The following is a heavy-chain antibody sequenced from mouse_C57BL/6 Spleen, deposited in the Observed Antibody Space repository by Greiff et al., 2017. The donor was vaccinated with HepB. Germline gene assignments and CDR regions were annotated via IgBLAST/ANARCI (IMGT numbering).Heavy chain of an antibody. CDR2: IDPSDSYT. J-gene: IGHJ2*01. Sequence: VQLQQSGAELVKPGASVKLSCKASGYTFTSYWMQWVKQRPGQGLEWIGEIDPSDSYTNYNQKFKGKATLTVDTSSSTAYMQLSSLTSEDSAVYYCARSWGDWGQGTTLTVSS. CDR3: ARSWGD. CDR1: GYTFTSYW. V-gene: IGHV1-50*01.